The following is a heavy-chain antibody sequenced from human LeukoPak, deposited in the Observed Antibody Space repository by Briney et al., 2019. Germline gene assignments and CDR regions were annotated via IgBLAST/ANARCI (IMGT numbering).Heavy chain of an antibody. D-gene: IGHD2-2*01. CDR3: ARGPICSSTSCYDAFDI. CDR2: SGTYNGKT. V-gene: IGHV1-18*01. Sequence: ASVKVSCKASGYTFTSYGISWVRQAPGQGLEWMGWSGTYNGKTNYAQKVQGRVTVTTDTSTSTAYMELRSLRSDDTAVYYCARGPICSSTSCYDAFDIWGQGTMVTVSS. CDR1: GYTFTSYG. J-gene: IGHJ3*02.